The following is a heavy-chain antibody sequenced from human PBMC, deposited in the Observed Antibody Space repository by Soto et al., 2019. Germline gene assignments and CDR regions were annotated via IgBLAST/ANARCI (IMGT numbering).Heavy chain of an antibody. Sequence: EVQLVESGGGLVKPGGSLRLSCAASGFTFSSYSMNWVRQAPGKGLEWVSSISSSSSYIYYADSVKGRFTISRDNAKNSLYRKMNSLRAEDTAVYYCARTSGRFDGMDVCGQGTTVTVSS. V-gene: IGHV3-21*01. J-gene: IGHJ6*02. CDR1: GFTFSSYS. CDR2: ISSSSSYI. CDR3: ARTSGRFDGMDV.